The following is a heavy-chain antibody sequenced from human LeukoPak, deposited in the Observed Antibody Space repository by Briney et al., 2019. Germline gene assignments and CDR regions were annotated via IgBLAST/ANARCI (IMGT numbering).Heavy chain of an antibody. J-gene: IGHJ5*02. V-gene: IGHV3-48*01. Sequence: GGSLRLSCGASGLTFSTYSMNWVRQDPGKGLEWVSYISSDSGARYYADSVKGRFTIFRDNAKNSPYLQMNSLRAEDTAVYYCARATQPGFDPWGQGTLVTVSS. CDR2: ISSDSGAR. CDR1: GLTFSTYS. D-gene: IGHD2-15*01. CDR3: ARATQPGFDP.